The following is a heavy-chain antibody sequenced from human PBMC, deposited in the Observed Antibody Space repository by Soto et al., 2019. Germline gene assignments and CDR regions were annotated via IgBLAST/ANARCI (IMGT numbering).Heavy chain of an antibody. V-gene: IGHV4-4*02. D-gene: IGHD3-16*01. Sequence: QVQLQESGPGLVKPSGTLSLTCAVSGGSISSSNWWSWVRQPPGKGLEWIGEIYHSVSTNYNPSRKSRVTISVGKSRNQFSLTLSSVTAADTAVYDCARVSRWGNDYWGQGTLVTVSS. CDR2: IYHSVST. CDR1: GGSISSSNW. J-gene: IGHJ4*02. CDR3: ARVSRWGNDY.